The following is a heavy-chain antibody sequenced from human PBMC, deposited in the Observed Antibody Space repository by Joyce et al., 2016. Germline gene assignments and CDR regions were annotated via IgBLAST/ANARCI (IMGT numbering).Heavy chain of an antibody. CDR2: FYSPRSI. J-gene: IGHJ4*02. CDR3: ARGRNWNFLSRFDF. CDR1: GDPISSTKYF. Sequence: QLQLQESGPGLVKPSETMSLTCTVSGDPISSTKYFWGWLRQSPGKGLDWIGIFYSPRSIYYNPSLRSRFTISLDTSRNQFSLDVTSVTAADTAVYYCARGRNWNFLSRFDFWGQGTLVPVSS. D-gene: IGHD1-1*01. V-gene: IGHV4-39*07.